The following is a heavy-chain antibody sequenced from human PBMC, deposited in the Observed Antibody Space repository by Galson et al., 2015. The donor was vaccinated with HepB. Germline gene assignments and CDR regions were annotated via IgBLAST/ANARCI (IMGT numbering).Heavy chain of an antibody. V-gene: IGHV4-39*01. CDR2: IYYRGST. CDR1: GGSISSTNYW. Sequence: SETLSLTCTVSGGSISSTNYWWGWIRQPPGKGLEWIGHIYYRGSTYYNPSLKSRATISVDTSKNQFSLKVNFVTAAETAVYFCTRLFGSSWSEALELNWGRGTLVTVSS. J-gene: IGHJ4*02. CDR3: TRLFGSSWSEALELN. D-gene: IGHD6-6*01.